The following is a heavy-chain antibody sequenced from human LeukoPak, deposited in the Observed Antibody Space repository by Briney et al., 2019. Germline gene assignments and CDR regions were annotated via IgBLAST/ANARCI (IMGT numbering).Heavy chain of an antibody. D-gene: IGHD2/OR15-2a*01. CDR2: INHTGGT. V-gene: IGHV4-34*01. CDR1: GESLSLYY. CDR3: AREGDRRATFYQSPLEH. Sequence: PSETLSLTCAVYGESLSLYYWTWIRQPPGKGLEWIGEINHTGGTNYNPSLKSRVTILVDTSKKQFSLKLTSVTAADTAVYFCAREGDRRATFYQSPLEHWGQGTLVTVSS. J-gene: IGHJ4*02.